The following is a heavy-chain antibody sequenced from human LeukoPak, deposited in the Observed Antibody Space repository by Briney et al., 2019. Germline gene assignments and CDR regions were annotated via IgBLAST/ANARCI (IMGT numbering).Heavy chain of an antibody. V-gene: IGHV3-23*01. CDR1: GFTFSSSA. CDR3: AKSRSGSANWALQIFDN. J-gene: IGHJ4*02. CDR2: TGVSGS. D-gene: IGHD1-1*01. Sequence: GGSLRLSCAASGFTFSSSAMTWVRQLLGKGLEWVSTTGVSGSYYADSVKGRFTISRDNSKNTLYLQMNSLRAEDTAVYFCAKSRSGSANWALQIFDNWGQGILVTVSS.